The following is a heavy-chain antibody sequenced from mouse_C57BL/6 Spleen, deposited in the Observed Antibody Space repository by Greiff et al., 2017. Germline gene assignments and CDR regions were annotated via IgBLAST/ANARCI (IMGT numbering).Heavy chain of an antibody. CDR3: ARSPYYYGSSHYWYFDV. J-gene: IGHJ1*03. CDR1: GYTFTSYW. D-gene: IGHD1-1*01. CDR2: IYPSDSET. V-gene: IGHV1-61*01. Sequence: QVQLQQPGAELVRPGSSVKLSCKASGYTFTSYWMDWVKQRPGQGLEWIGNIYPSDSETHYNQKFKDKATLTVDNSSSTAYMQLSSLTSEDSAVYYCARSPYYYGSSHYWYFDVWGTGTTVTVSS.